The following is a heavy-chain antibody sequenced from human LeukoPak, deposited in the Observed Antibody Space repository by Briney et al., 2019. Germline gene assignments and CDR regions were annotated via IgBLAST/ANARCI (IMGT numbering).Heavy chain of an antibody. CDR3: AKDFSYSGYDLGDY. V-gene: IGHV3-23*01. Sequence: GGSLRLSCAASGFTFDSYSLTWVRQAPGKGLECVSSISGHDFVTYYTDSVKGRFTISRDNSKNTLYLQMNSLRAEDTAVYYCAKDFSYSGYDLGDYWGQGTLVTVSS. CDR1: GFTFDSYS. J-gene: IGHJ4*02. D-gene: IGHD5-12*01. CDR2: ISGHDFVT.